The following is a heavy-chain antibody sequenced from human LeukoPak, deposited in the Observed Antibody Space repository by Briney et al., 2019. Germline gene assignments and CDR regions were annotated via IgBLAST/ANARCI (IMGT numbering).Heavy chain of an antibody. CDR3: AVNYGDDAFDI. CDR2: IYYSGST. D-gene: IGHD4-17*01. Sequence: PSETLSLTCTVSGGSISSYYWSWIRQPPGKGLEWIGYIYYSGSTNYNPPLKSRVTISVDTSKNQFPLKLSSVTAADTAVYYCAVNYGDDAFDIWGQGTMVTVSS. CDR1: GGSISSYY. V-gene: IGHV4-59*12. J-gene: IGHJ3*02.